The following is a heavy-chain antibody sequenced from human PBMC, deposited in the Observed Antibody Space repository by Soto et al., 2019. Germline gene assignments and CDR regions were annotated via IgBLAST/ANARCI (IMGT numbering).Heavy chain of an antibody. Sequence: GGSLRLSCAASGFTFSSYGMHWVRQAPGKGLEWVAVIWYDGSNKYYADSVKGRFTISRDNSKNTLYLQMNSLRAEDTAVYYCARDAVGYSSSPAPYGMDVWGQRTTVTVSS. CDR3: ARDAVGYSSSPAPYGMDV. J-gene: IGHJ6*02. CDR2: IWYDGSNK. V-gene: IGHV3-33*01. D-gene: IGHD6-6*01. CDR1: GFTFSSYG.